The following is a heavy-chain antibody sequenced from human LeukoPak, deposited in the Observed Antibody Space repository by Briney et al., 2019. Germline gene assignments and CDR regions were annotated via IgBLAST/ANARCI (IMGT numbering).Heavy chain of an antibody. J-gene: IGHJ6*03. Sequence: GGSLRLSCVASGFSFSNYGMHWVRQAPGKGLEWVTFIRSDGSKEHYVDSVKGRFTISRDNSKNTLYLQMNSLRPEDTAVYYCAKDKQWLDYYYYCMDVWGKGTTVTVSS. CDR2: IRSDGSKE. CDR3: AKDKQWLDYYYYCMDV. CDR1: GFSFSNYG. D-gene: IGHD6-19*01. V-gene: IGHV3-30*02.